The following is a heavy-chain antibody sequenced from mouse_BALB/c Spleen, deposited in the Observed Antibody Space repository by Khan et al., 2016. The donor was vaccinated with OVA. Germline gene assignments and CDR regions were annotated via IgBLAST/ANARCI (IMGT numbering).Heavy chain of an antibody. J-gene: IGHJ4*01. D-gene: IGHD1-1*01. Sequence: QVQLKESGPGLVAPSQSLSITCSISGFSLNSYGVNWVRQPPGKGLEWLGVIWGDGSTNYHSTLKSRLIITKDNSKRQVFLTLNSLQTDDTATYYCAKFTPDYYAMDYWGQGTSVTVSS. V-gene: IGHV2-3*01. CDR1: GFSLNSYG. CDR3: AKFTPDYYAMDY. CDR2: IWGDGST.